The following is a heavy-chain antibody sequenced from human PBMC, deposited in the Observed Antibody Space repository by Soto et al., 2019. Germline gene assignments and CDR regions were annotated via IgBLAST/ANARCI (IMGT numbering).Heavy chain of an antibody. CDR3: AKGSTLGYYDFWSGSMDAAFDI. CDR1: GCTFSSYA. V-gene: IGHV3-23*01. J-gene: IGHJ3*02. CDR2: ISGSGGST. D-gene: IGHD3-3*01. Sequence: PGGPMRLSCAASGCTFSSYAMSWVRQAPGKGLEWVSAISGSGGSTYYADSVKGRFTISRDNSKNTLYLQMNSLRAEDTAVYYCAKGSTLGYYDFWSGSMDAAFDIWGQGTMVTVSS.